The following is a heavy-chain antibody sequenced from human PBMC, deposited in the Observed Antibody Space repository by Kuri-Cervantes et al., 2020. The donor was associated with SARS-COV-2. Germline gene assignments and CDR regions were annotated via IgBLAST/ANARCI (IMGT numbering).Heavy chain of an antibody. D-gene: IGHD3-16*01. CDR3: ARDPIYDYVWGSYRDDAFDI. V-gene: IGHV3-21*01. Sequence: GEFLKISCAASGFTFSSYSMNWVRQAPGKGLEWVSSISSSSSYIYYADSVKGRFTISRDNAKNSLYLQMNSLRAEDTAVYYCARDPIYDYVWGSYRDDAFDIWGQGTMVTVSS. J-gene: IGHJ3*02. CDR1: GFTFSSYS. CDR2: ISSSSSYI.